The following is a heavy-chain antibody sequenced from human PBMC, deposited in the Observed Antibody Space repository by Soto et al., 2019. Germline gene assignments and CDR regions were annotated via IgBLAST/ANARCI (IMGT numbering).Heavy chain of an antibody. D-gene: IGHD3-3*01. CDR1: TGSITSTNW. J-gene: IGHJ4*02. V-gene: IGHV4-4*02. CDR2: IYHSGNT. Sequence: SETLSLTCAVSTGSITSTNWWSWVRQLPGKGLEWIGEIYHSGNTNYNPSLKSRVTISVDKSKNQFSLNLSSVTAADTAVYYCARARLDGYYDFWGQGTLVTVSS. CDR3: ARARLDGYYDF.